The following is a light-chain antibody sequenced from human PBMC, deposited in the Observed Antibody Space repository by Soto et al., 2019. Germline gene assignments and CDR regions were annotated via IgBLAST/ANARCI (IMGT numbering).Light chain of an antibody. Sequence: QSALTQPPSASGTPGQRVTISCSGSSSNIGSNYVYWYQQLPGTAPKLLIYRNNQRPSGVPDRFSGSKSGTSASLAISGLRSEDEADYYCVAWDDSLSGYVFGTGTKVPV. CDR2: RNN. CDR1: SSNIGSNY. V-gene: IGLV1-47*01. CDR3: VAWDDSLSGYV. J-gene: IGLJ1*01.